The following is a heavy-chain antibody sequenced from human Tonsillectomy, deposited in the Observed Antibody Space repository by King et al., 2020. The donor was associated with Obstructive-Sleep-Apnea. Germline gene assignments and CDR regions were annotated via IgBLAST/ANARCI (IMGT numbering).Heavy chain of an antibody. J-gene: IGHJ4*02. Sequence: LQLQESGPGLVKPSETLSLTCTVSGASLSSSSYYWGWIRQPPGKGLEGIGNIFYSGSTYYNPSLKSRVTISLETSKNQFSLKLSSVTAADTAVYYCGRHEGEYATFPPFDYWGQGTLVTVSS. D-gene: IGHD2-2*01. V-gene: IGHV4-39*07. CDR1: GASLSSSSYY. CDR2: IFYSGST. CDR3: GRHEGEYATFPPFDY.